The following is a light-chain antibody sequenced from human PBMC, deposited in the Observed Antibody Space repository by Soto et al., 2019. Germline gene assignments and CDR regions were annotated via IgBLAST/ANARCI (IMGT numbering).Light chain of an antibody. CDR3: QHYNYWPYT. V-gene: IGKV3-15*01. J-gene: IGKJ2*01. Sequence: EIVWTQSPATLSFYPGERATLSCRASQTIDNTLAWYQRKPGQAPRLLIYDASTRATGVPARFSGSGSGTDFTLTISSLQSEDFAVYYCQHYNYWPYTFGQGTKVDI. CDR1: QTIDNT. CDR2: DAS.